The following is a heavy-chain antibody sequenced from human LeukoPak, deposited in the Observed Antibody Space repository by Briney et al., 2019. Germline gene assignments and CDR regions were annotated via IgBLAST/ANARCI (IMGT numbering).Heavy chain of an antibody. CDR1: GGTFSSYA. D-gene: IGHD3-22*01. V-gene: IGHV1-69*01. CDR2: IIPIFGTA. Sequence: SVKVSCKASGGTFSSYAISWVRQAPGQGLEWMGGIIPIFGTANYAQKFQGRVTITADESTSTAYMELSSLRSGDTAVYYCAGGPYYYDSSGYSYFNWFDPWGQGTLVTVSS. J-gene: IGHJ5*02. CDR3: AGGPYYYDSSGYSYFNWFDP.